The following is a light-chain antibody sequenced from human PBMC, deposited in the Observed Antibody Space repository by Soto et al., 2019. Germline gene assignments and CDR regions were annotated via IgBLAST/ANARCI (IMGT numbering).Light chain of an antibody. CDR2: EVS. CDR1: SSDVGSYNL. J-gene: IGLJ2*01. Sequence: QSALTQPASVSGSPGQSITISCTGTSSDVGSYNLVSWYQQHPGKAPKLMIYEVSKRPSGVSNRFSGSKSGNTASPTISGLQAEDEADYYCCSYVGSSSVVFGGGTKLTVL. V-gene: IGLV2-23*02. CDR3: CSYVGSSSVV.